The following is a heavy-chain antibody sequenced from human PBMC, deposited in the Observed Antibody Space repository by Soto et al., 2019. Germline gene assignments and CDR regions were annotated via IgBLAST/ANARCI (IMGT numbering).Heavy chain of an antibody. CDR1: GGSISTDNW. D-gene: IGHD3-10*01. CDR3: TRASASSMLRGVVIN. CDR2: MYHSGDS. Sequence: KASETLSLTCAVPGGSISTDNWWSWVRQPPGKGLEWIGEMYHSGDSNFNPSLKSRVTISVDKSKNQFSMQMASVTAADTALYYCTRASASSMLRGVVINWGRGTQVTVPQ. V-gene: IGHV4-4*02. J-gene: IGHJ4*02.